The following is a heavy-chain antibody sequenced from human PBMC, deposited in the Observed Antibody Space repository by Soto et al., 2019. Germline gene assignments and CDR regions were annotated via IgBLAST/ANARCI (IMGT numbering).Heavy chain of an antibody. J-gene: IGHJ4*02. CDR3: AMGKPWAFGRLLYYGDY. V-gene: IGHV3-53*01. Sequence: PGGSLRLSCAASGFTVSSSYINWVRQAPGKGLEWVSVIYDVGTTYYADSVRGRFTISRDNSKNTVYLQMNSLRPEDTAMYYCAMGKPWAFGRLLYYGDYLEQGIMVTASS. CDR2: IYDVGTT. CDR1: GFTVSSSY. D-gene: IGHD2-15*01.